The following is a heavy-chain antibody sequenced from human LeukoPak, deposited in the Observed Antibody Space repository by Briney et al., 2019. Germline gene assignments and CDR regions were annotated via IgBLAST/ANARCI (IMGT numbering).Heavy chain of an antibody. J-gene: IGHJ4*02. V-gene: IGHV1-2*02. CDR3: AGVGAAAGMGHFHY. CDR1: RYTFTAFY. D-gene: IGHD6-13*01. CDR2: INPNSGGT. Sequence: ASVKVSCKASRYTFTAFYMHWVRQAPGQGLEWMGWINPNSGGTNYAQKFQGRVTMTRDTSISSAYMELSRLRSDDTAVYYCAGVGAAAGMGHFHYGGQGTLVTVSS.